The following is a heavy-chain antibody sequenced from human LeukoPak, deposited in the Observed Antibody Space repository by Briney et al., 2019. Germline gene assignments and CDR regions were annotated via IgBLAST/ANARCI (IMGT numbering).Heavy chain of an antibody. CDR3: AKAMTKGPPFDY. J-gene: IGHJ4*02. Sequence: TGGSLRLSCAASGFIFRDYAMSWVRQAPGKGLEWVSATSDSGGSIYYADSVKGRFTISRDNSKNTLYLQMNSLRAEDTAVYYCAKAMTKGPPFDYWGQETLVTVSS. D-gene: IGHD3-22*01. CDR2: TSDSGGSI. CDR1: GFIFRDYA. V-gene: IGHV3-23*01.